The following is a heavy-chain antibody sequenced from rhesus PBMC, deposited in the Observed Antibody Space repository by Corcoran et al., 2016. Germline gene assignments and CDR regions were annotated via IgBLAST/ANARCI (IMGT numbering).Heavy chain of an antibody. Sequence: QVQLVQSGAEVKKTGASVKLYCTASGYTFTSYSINWVRQAPGQVLEWMGGNKPHKEKTNYGQKFQGRVTMTRDTSTSTAYMELSSLRSEGTAVYYCTRARFTNHLDYWGQGVLVTVSS. CDR2: NKPHKEKT. D-gene: IGHD7-45*01. J-gene: IGHJ4*01. CDR3: TRARFTNHLDY. CDR1: GYTFTSYS. V-gene: IGHV1S9*01.